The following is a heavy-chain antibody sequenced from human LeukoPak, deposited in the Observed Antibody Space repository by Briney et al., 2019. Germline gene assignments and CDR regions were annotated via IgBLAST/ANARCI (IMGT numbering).Heavy chain of an antibody. CDR1: GFTFSSYG. CDR2: IWYDGSNK. J-gene: IGHJ4*02. Sequence: GGSLRLSCAASGFTFSSYGMHWVRQAPGKGLEWVAVIWYDGSNKYYADSVKGRFTISRDNSKNTLYLQMNSLRAEDTAVYYCARTYYYDSSDYSPVDYWGQGTLVTVSS. D-gene: IGHD3-22*01. V-gene: IGHV3-33*01. CDR3: ARTYYYDSSDYSPVDY.